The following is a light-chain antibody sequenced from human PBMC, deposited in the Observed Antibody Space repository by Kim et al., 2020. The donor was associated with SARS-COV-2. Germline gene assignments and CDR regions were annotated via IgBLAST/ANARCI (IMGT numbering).Light chain of an antibody. CDR1: SSDVGAYKS. V-gene: IGLV2-11*01. CDR2: DVT. CDR3: CSYAGSNTVI. Sequence: GQSVTISCTGTSSDVGAYKSVSWYQHHPGKAPKVMIYDVTKRPSGVPDRFSASKFDNTASLTISGLQAEDEADYYCCSYAGSNTVIFGGGTQLTVL. J-gene: IGLJ2*01.